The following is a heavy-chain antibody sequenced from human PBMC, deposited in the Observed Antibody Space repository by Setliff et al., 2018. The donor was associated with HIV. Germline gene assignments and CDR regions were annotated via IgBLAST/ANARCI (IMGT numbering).Heavy chain of an antibody. V-gene: IGHV4-30-4*08. CDR2: IYYTGST. CDR3: ARVLWGNPRD. CDR1: GGSISGGDNY. D-gene: IGHD7-27*01. J-gene: IGHJ4*02. Sequence: PSETLSLTCTVSGGSISGGDNYWSWIRQYPGKGLEWIGYIYYTGSTYYTPSLKSRVTISVDTSKNQFSLKLTSVSAADTAVYYCARVLWGNPRDWGQGTLVTVSS.